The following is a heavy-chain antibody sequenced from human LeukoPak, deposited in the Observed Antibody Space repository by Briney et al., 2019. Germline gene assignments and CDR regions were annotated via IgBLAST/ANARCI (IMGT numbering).Heavy chain of an antibody. CDR2: VSTGSNYI. D-gene: IGHD3-22*01. V-gene: IGHV3-21*01. CDR3: ARAPTYYDSSGFVPHYYYYGMDV. J-gene: IGHJ6*02. Sequence: GGSLRLSCTASGFTFSSYSLNWVRQAPGKGLEWVSSVSTGSNYIYYADSVKGRFTISRDNSKNTLYLQMNSLRAEDTAVYYCARAPTYYDSSGFVPHYYYYGMDVWGQGTTVTVSS. CDR1: GFTFSSYS.